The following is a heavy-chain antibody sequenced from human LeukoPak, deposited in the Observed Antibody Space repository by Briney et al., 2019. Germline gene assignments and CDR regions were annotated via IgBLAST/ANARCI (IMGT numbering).Heavy chain of an antibody. J-gene: IGHJ4*02. D-gene: IGHD1-14*01. CDR3: ARGGSNHLARVYYFDN. CDR1: GGSISSRSYY. Sequence: SETLSLTCTVSGGSISSRSYYWGWIRQPPGKGLEWIGSIYYSGSTYYNPSLKSRVTISLNTSKNQFSLKLSSVTAADTAVYYCARGGSNHLARVYYFDNWGQGTLVTVSS. CDR2: IYYSGST. V-gene: IGHV4-39*07.